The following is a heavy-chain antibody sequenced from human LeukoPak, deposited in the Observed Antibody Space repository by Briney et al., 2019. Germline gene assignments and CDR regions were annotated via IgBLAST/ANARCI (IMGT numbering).Heavy chain of an antibody. CDR2: IYYSGST. Sequence: SETLSLTCTVSGGSISSSSYYWGWIRQPPGKVLEWIGSIYYSGSTYYNPSLKSRVTISVDTSKNQFSLKPSSVTAADTAVYYCARQGLDTTGSFVYWRQGTLVTVSS. D-gene: IGHD1-14*01. CDR1: GGSISSSSYY. CDR3: ARQGLDTTGSFVY. V-gene: IGHV4-39*01. J-gene: IGHJ4*02.